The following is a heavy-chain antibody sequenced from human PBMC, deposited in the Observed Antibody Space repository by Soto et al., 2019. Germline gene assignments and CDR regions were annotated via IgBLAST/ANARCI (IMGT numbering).Heavy chain of an antibody. CDR3: ARFGYSRIGQPYLYYGMDV. D-gene: IGHD6-13*01. J-gene: IGHJ6*02. CDR1: GGSISSYY. V-gene: IGHV4-4*07. CDR2: IYTSGST. Sequence: SETLSLTCTVSGGSISSYYWSWIRQPAGKGLEWIGRIYTSGSTNYNPSLKSRVTISVDTSKNQFSLKLSSVTAADTAVYYCARFGYSRIGQPYLYYGMDVWGQGTTVTVSS.